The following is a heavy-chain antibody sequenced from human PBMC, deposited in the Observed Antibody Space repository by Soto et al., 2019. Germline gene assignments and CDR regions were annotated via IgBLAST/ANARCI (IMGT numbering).Heavy chain of an antibody. V-gene: IGHV1-3*04. CDR1: GYAFTSHT. Sequence: QVQLVQSGAEMKEPGASVRVSCKASGYAFTSHTIHWARQAPGQGLEWMGWIVISNGSPRYAPQFQGRVTFGRDTSATTAYMELSSLTSEDTAVYYCAREPEDGVPGDYWGQGTPVVVSS. J-gene: IGHJ4*02. D-gene: IGHD3-3*01. CDR3: AREPEDGVPGDY. CDR2: IVISNGSP.